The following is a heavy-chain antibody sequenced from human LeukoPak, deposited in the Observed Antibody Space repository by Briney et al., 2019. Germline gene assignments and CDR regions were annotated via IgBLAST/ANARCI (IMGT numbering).Heavy chain of an antibody. Sequence: GRSLRLSCAASGFTFSSYAMHWVRQAPGKGLEWVAAISYDGSNKYYADSVKGRFTISRDNSKNTLYLQMNSLRAEDTAVYYCARARTVVTPGYFDYWGQGTLVTVSS. J-gene: IGHJ4*02. CDR3: ARARTVVTPGYFDY. V-gene: IGHV3-30-3*01. CDR2: ISYDGSNK. CDR1: GFTFSSYA. D-gene: IGHD4-23*01.